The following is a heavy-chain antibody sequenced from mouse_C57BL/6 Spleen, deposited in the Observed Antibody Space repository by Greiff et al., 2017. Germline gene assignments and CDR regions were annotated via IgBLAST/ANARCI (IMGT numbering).Heavy chain of an antibody. D-gene: IGHD1-1*01. CDR2: IYPGDGDT. V-gene: IGHV1-80*01. CDR3: ARGGLLRYAMDY. CDR1: GYAFSSYW. Sequence: VQLQQSGAELVKPGASVKISCKASGYAFSSYWMNWVKQRPGKGLEWIGQIYPGDGDTNYNGKFKGKATLTADKSSSTAYMQLSSLTSEDSAVYFCARGGLLRYAMDYWGQGTSVTVSS. J-gene: IGHJ4*01.